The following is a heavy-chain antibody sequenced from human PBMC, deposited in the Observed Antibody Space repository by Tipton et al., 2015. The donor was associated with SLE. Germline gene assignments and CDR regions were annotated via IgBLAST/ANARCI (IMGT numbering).Heavy chain of an antibody. V-gene: IGHV3-48*03. Sequence: SLRLSCAASGFTFSHFEMNWVRQAPGKGLEWVSYIGPGGNTIYYADSMKGRFTISRDDARNSVYLHMNSLRAEDTALYYCARAHADYWYFDLWGRGALVSVSS. CDR3: ARAHADYWYFDL. CDR2: IGPGGNTI. D-gene: IGHD6-25*01. J-gene: IGHJ2*01. CDR1: GFTFSHFE.